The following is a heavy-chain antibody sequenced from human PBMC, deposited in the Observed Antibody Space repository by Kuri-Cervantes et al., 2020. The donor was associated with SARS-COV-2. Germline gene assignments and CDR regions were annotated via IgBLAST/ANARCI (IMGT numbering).Heavy chain of an antibody. D-gene: IGHD2-21*01. CDR2: ISNSRKNK. CDR3: AKDRVGVQDF. CDR1: GFNFSSTD. J-gene: IGHJ4*02. V-gene: IGHV3-30*18. Sequence: GESLKISCAASGFNFSSTDMHWVRQAPGKGLGWVTVISNSRKNKKCTVSGKGRFTISRDNSQNTLYLHMKSLRSEDTAIYYCAKDRVGVQDFWGQGTLVTVSS.